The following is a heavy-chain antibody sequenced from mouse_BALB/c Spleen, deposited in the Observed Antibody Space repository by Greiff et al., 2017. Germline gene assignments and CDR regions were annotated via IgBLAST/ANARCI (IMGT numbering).Heavy chain of an antibody. D-gene: IGHD1-2*01. Sequence: QVQLQQSGAELVRPGASVTLSCKASGYTFTDYEMHWVKQTPVHGLEWIGAIDPETGGTAYNQKFKGKATLTADKSSSTAYMELRSLTSEDSAVYYCTRSLLRLQAWFAYWGQGTLVTVSA. CDR1: GYTFTDYE. V-gene: IGHV1-15*01. CDR2: IDPETGGT. J-gene: IGHJ3*01. CDR3: TRSLLRLQAWFAY.